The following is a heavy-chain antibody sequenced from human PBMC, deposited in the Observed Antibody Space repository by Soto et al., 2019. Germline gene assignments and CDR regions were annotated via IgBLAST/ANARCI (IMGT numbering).Heavy chain of an antibody. J-gene: IGHJ4*02. CDR1: GFTFSSYG. V-gene: IGHV3-33*01. Sequence: QVQLVESGGGVVQPGRSLRLSCAASGFTFSSYGMHWVRQAPGKGLEWVAVIWYDGSNKYYADSVKGRFTISRDNSKNTLSLQMNSLRAEDTAVYYCARDEKGQLGWGQGTLVTVSS. D-gene: IGHD6-13*01. CDR3: ARDEKGQLG. CDR2: IWYDGSNK.